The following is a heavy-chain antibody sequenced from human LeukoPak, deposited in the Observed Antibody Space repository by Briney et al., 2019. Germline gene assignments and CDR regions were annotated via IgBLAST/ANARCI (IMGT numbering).Heavy chain of an antibody. D-gene: IGHD6-19*01. CDR1: GFTFSSYW. CDR2: IKEDGSEK. Sequence: GGSLRLSCAASGFTFSSYWMTWVRQAPGKGLEWVANIKEDGSEKYYVDPVKGRFTISRDNAKNSLYVQMNSLRADDTAVYYCARDLVAGSFDYWGQGTLVTVSS. V-gene: IGHV3-7*01. J-gene: IGHJ4*02. CDR3: ARDLVAGSFDY.